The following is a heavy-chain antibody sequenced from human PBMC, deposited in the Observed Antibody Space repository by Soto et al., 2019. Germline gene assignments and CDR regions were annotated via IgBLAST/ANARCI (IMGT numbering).Heavy chain of an antibody. CDR3: AKDEVLVEVVARDYYGMDV. CDR1: GFTFSSYG. V-gene: IGHV3-30*18. J-gene: IGHJ6*02. CDR2: ILYDGKKN. Sequence: QVQLVESGGGVVQPGRSLRLSCAASGFTFSSYGMHWVRQAPGKGLEWVALILYDGKKNYYADSVKGRFTISRDNSKKPLYLKMNSLRAEDTAVYYCAKDEVLVEVVARDYYGMDVWGQGTTVTVSS. D-gene: IGHD2-15*01.